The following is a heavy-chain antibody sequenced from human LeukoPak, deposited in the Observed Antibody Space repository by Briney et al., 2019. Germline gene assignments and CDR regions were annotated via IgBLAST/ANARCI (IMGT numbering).Heavy chain of an antibody. CDR3: ARSWGDIVVVPAAMGDAFDI. Sequence: ASVKVSCKASGFTFTSSAMQWVRQARGQRLEWIGWIVVGSGNTNYAQKFQERVTITRDMSTSTAYMELSSLRSEDTAVYYCARSWGDIVVVPAAMGDAFDIWGQGTMVTVSS. D-gene: IGHD2-2*01. CDR1: GFTFTSSA. CDR2: IVVGSGNT. V-gene: IGHV1-58*02. J-gene: IGHJ3*02.